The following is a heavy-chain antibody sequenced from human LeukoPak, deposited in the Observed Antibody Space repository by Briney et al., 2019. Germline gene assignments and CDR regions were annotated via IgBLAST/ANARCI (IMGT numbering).Heavy chain of an antibody. J-gene: IGHJ1*01. CDR1: GFTFSFYG. D-gene: IGHD3-10*01. V-gene: IGHV3-33*01. CDR3: AGEEDLRELRGGREFFQY. Sequence: PGGSLRLSRAASGFTFSFYGMHWVRQAPGKGLEWVAVVWYDGSKKYYADSVKGRFTISRDNSKNTVYLQMNSLRVEDTAVYYCAGEEDLRELRGGREFFQYWGQGTLVTVSS. CDR2: VWYDGSKK.